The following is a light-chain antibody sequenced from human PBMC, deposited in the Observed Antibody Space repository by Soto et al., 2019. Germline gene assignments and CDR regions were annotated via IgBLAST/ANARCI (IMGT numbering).Light chain of an antibody. V-gene: IGKV3-15*01. CDR2: GAS. J-gene: IGKJ1*01. CDR1: QSVSSN. CDR3: QQSNSWPRT. Sequence: EIVMTQSPATLSVSPGERATLSCRASQSVSSNLAWYQQKPGQAPRLLISGASTRDTGIPARFSGSGSGTDFTLTISSLRSEDFAVYYCQQSNSWPRTFGQGTKVEIK.